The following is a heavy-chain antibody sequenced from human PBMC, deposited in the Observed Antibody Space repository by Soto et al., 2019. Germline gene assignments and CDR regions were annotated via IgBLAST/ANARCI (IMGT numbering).Heavy chain of an antibody. V-gene: IGHV1-18*01. CDR2: ISAKTGSS. CDR1: GYTFTSSG. Sequence: QVQLVQSGAEVKKPGASVKVSCKASGYTFTSSGMSWVRQAPGQGLEWMGWISAKTGSSEYAQRFQGRVTMTTNRSSSTAYMELSSLRSDDTAVYYCARAFFYQGSDSRGYSFDAFDFLGPGTLVTVSS. J-gene: IGHJ3*01. CDR3: ARAFFYQGSDSRGYSFDAFDF. D-gene: IGHD3-22*01.